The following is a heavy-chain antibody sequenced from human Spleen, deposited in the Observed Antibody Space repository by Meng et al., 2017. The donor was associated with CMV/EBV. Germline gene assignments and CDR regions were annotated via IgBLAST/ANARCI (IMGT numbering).Heavy chain of an antibody. D-gene: IGHD1-26*01. CDR1: GGSFSNNNW. Sequence: SETLSLTCAVSGGSFSNNNWWSWVRQPPGEGLEWIESIDYSGSTYYNPSLKSRVTMSVDTSQDQFSLKLSSVTAADTAVYFCARDQSGSDHDSFDIWGPGTMVTVSS. J-gene: IGHJ3*02. CDR2: IDYSGST. CDR3: ARDQSGSDHDSFDI. V-gene: IGHV4-4*02.